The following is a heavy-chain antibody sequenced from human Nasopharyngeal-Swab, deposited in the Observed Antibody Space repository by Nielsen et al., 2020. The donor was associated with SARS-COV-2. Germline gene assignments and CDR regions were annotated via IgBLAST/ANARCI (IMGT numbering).Heavy chain of an antibody. D-gene: IGHD5-12*01. CDR2: ISSSSSYI. CDR1: GFTFSSYS. CDR3: ARDGATIYGMDV. J-gene: IGHJ6*02. Sequence: GESLKISCAASGFTFSSYSMNWVRQAPGKGLEWVSSISSSSSYIYYADSVKGRFTISRDNAKNSLYLQMNSLRAEGTAVYYCARDGATIYGMDVWGQGTTVTVSS. V-gene: IGHV3-21*01.